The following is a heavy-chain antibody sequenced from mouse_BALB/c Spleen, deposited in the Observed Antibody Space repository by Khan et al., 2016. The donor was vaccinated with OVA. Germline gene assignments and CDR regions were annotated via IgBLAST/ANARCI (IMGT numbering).Heavy chain of an antibody. CDR1: GFSLTDYA. CDR2: IWGGGSK. J-gene: IGHJ4*01. CDR3: AKDPPDYAMDY. Sequence: VQLQESGPGLVAPSQSLSITCTVSGFSLTDYAVSWIRQPPGKGLEWLGVIWGGGSKYYNSALKSRLSISKDNSKSQVFLKMNSLQTDDTAMYYCAKDPPDYAMDYWGQGTSVTVSS. V-gene: IGHV2-6-5*01.